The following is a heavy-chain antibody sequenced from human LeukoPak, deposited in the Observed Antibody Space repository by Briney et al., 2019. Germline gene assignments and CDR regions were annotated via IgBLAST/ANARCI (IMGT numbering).Heavy chain of an antibody. CDR3: STAFFVGDGYNFDY. CDR2: IKPDGSDT. J-gene: IGHJ4*02. Sequence: GGSLRLSCGASGFTFTTHWIHWVRHAPGKGLVWVSRIKPDGSDTNYADSVKGRFTISRDDSKNTLYLQMHSLRAEDAAVYYCSTAFFVGDGYNFDYWGQGTLVTVSS. CDR1: GFTFTTHW. D-gene: IGHD5-24*01. V-gene: IGHV3-74*01.